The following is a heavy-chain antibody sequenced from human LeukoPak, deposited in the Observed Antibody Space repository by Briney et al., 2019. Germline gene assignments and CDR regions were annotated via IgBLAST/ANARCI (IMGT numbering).Heavy chain of an antibody. CDR3: ARDGYYDFWSGYYPSYYGMDV. D-gene: IGHD3-3*01. Sequence: ASVKVSCKASGYTFTSYDINWVRQATGQGLEWMGWMNPNNGNTGYAQKFQGRVTMTRNTSISTAYMELSSLRSEDTAVYYCARDGYYDFWSGYYPSYYGMDVWGQGTTVTVSS. V-gene: IGHV1-8*01. CDR2: MNPNNGNT. CDR1: GYTFTSYD. J-gene: IGHJ6*02.